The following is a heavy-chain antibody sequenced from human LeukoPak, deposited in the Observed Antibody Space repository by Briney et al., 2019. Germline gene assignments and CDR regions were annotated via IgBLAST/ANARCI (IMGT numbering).Heavy chain of an antibody. D-gene: IGHD1-1*01. CDR1: GDSISGYY. CDR3: AREGGSNWYAY. CDR2: IYTTGHT. J-gene: IGHJ5*01. V-gene: IGHV4-4*07. Sequence: SETLSLTCTVSGDSISGYYWTWIRQPAGKGLEWIGRIYTTGHTDYNPSLKSRVTMSVDPSKNQFSLMVISVTAADTAVYYCAREGGSNWYAYWGQGTLVTVSS.